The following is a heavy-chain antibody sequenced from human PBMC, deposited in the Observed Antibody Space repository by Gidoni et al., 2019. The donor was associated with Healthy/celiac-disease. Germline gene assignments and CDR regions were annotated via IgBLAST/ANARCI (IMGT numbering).Heavy chain of an antibody. CDR1: GFTFSRYW. Sequence: EEQLEESGGCLVQPGGSLRLSCAASGFTFSRYWMSWVRQAPGKGLEWVANIKKDGSEKYYVDSAKGRFTISRDNAENSLYLQMNSVRDEDTAVYFCARVVVVADYYYYGMDVWGQGTTVTVSS. D-gene: IGHD2-15*01. CDR2: IKKDGSEK. J-gene: IGHJ6*02. CDR3: ARVVVVADYYYYGMDV. V-gene: IGHV3-7*01.